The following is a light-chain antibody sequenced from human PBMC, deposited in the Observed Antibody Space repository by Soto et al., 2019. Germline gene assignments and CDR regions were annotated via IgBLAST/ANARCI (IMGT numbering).Light chain of an antibody. Sequence: EIVLTQSPGTLSLSPGKRATLSCRASQSISSSYLAWYQQRRGQAPRLLIYGASSTATGIPDRFSGSGSATEFTLTISRLEPEDLVVYYCQQYGSSSWTFGQGTKVEIK. V-gene: IGKV3-20*01. CDR2: GAS. CDR3: QQYGSSSWT. CDR1: QSISSSY. J-gene: IGKJ1*01.